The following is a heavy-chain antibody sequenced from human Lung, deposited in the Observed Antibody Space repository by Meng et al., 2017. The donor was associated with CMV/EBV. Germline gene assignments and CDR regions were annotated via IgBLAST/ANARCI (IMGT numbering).Heavy chain of an antibody. Sequence: LXCSVFGPPITTYYWSWVRQAPGKGLEWIGYIYYSGATNYNPSLKSRLTISMDTSKNQFSLELRSVTAADTAIYYCARDRAAVGYYYYAMDAWGQGTTVTVSS. V-gene: IGHV4-59*01. D-gene: IGHD2-15*01. CDR2: IYYSGAT. CDR1: GPPITTYY. CDR3: ARDRAAVGYYYYAMDA. J-gene: IGHJ6*02.